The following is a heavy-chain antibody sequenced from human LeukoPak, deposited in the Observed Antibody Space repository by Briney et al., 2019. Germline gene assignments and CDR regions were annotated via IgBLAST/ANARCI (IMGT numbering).Heavy chain of an antibody. CDR2: IKQDGSEK. Sequence: QTGGSLRLSCAASGFTFSSFWMNWVRQAPGKGPEWVANIKQDGSEKLYVDSVKGRFTISRDNARNSLYLQMNSLRAEDTAVYYCARFGKIVVAPGGYWGQGTLVTVSS. V-gene: IGHV3-7*01. D-gene: IGHD3-22*01. CDR1: GFTFSSFW. J-gene: IGHJ4*02. CDR3: ARFGKIVVAPGGY.